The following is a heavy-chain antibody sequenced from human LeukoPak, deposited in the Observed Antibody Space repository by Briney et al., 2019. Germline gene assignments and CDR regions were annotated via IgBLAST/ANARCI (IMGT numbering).Heavy chain of an antibody. CDR3: VRDRYTGSFDY. V-gene: IGHV3-48*02. Sequence: HAGGSLRLSCAASGFTFSSYSMNWVRQAPGKGLEWVSFISDSRRTIYYADSVKGRFTISRDNAQNSLFLQMSSLRDEDTAIYYCVRDRYTGSFDYWGQGTPVTVSS. J-gene: IGHJ4*02. D-gene: IGHD3-9*01. CDR2: ISDSRRTI. CDR1: GFTFSSYS.